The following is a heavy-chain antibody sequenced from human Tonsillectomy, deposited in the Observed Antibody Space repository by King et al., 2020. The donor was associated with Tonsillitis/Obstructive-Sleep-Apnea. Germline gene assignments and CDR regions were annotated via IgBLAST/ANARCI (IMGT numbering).Heavy chain of an antibody. CDR1: GFTFSNAW. D-gene: IGHD3-16*02. CDR3: TTVNYDYIWGSYRLSFAFDI. CDR2: IKSKTDGGTP. V-gene: IGHV3-15*01. J-gene: IGHJ3*02. Sequence: VQLVESGGGLVKPGGSLRLSCAASGFTFSNAWMSWVRQAPGKGLEWVGRIKSKTDGGTPDYAAPVKGRFTISRDDSKNTLYLQMNSLKTEDTAVYYCTTVNYDYIWGSYRLSFAFDIWGQGTMVTVSS.